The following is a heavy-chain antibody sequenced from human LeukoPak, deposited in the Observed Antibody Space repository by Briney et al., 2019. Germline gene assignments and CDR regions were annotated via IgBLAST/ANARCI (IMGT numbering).Heavy chain of an antibody. V-gene: IGHV4-34*01. D-gene: IGHD6-19*01. Sequence: SETLSLTCAVYGGSFSGYYWSWIRQPPGKGLEWIGEINHSGSTNYNPSLKSRVTISVDTSKNQFSLKLSSVTAADTAVYYCARGRREKGYSSGWYYNAFDIWGQGTMVTVSS. CDR2: INHSGST. CDR1: GGSFSGYY. CDR3: ARGRREKGYSSGWYYNAFDI. J-gene: IGHJ3*02.